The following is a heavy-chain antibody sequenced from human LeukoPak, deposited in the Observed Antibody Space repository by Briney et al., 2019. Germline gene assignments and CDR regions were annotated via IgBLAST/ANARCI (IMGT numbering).Heavy chain of an antibody. D-gene: IGHD6-19*01. J-gene: IGHJ3*02. Sequence: ASVKVSCKVSGYTLTELSMHWVRQAPGKGLEWMGGFDPEDGETIYAQKFQGRVTITRDTSASTAYMGLSSLRSEDTAVYYCARPYSSGWYTGDAFDIWGQGTMVTVSS. CDR3: ARPYSSGWYTGDAFDI. V-gene: IGHV1-24*01. CDR2: FDPEDGET. CDR1: GYTLTELS.